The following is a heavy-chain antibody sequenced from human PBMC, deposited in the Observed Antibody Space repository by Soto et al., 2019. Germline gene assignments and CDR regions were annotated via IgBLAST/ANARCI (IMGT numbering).Heavy chain of an antibody. CDR2: IYYSGST. D-gene: IGHD6-6*01. V-gene: IGHV4-39*01. J-gene: IGHJ5*02. Sequence: SETLSLTCTVSGGSISSSSYYWGWIRQPPGKGLEWIESIYYSGSTYYNPSLKSRVTISVDTSKNQFSLKLSSVTAADTAVYYCARHVGDIAAAWFDPWGQGTLVTVSS. CDR1: GGSISSSSYY. CDR3: ARHVGDIAAAWFDP.